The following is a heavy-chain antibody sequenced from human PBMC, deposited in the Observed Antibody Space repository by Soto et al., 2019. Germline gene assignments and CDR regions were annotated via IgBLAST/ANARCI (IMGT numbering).Heavy chain of an antibody. V-gene: IGHV1-2*02. D-gene: IGHD6-13*01. CDR3: ARAVDVKYNTAAASFDY. Sequence: VQLVQSGAEVKKPGASVKVSCKASGYTFTGYYMHWVRQAPGQGLVWMEWINPNSGGTNYAQKFQGRVTMNRDTSSSSADLELSRLRSDDTAVYYCARAVDVKYNTAAASFDYWGQGTLVTFSA. J-gene: IGHJ4*02. CDR2: INPNSGGT. CDR1: GYTFTGYY.